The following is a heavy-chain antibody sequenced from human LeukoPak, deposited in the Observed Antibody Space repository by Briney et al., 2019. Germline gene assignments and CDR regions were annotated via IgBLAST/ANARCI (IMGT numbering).Heavy chain of an antibody. D-gene: IGHD2-2*02. Sequence: SETLSLTCTVSGGSISSGDYYWSWIRQPPGKGLEWTGYIYYSGGTYYNPSLKSRVTISVDTSKNQFSLKLSSVTAADTAVYYCARADCSSTSCYKRYADYYYGMDVWGQGTTVTVSS. CDR1: GGSISSGDYY. CDR3: ARADCSSTSCYKRYADYYYGMDV. J-gene: IGHJ6*02. V-gene: IGHV4-30-4*01. CDR2: IYYSGGT.